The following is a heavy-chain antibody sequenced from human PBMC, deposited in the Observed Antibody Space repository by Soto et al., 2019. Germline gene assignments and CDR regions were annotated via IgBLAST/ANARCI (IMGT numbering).Heavy chain of an antibody. D-gene: IGHD5-12*01. J-gene: IGHJ6*02. CDR1: GGTFSSYA. CDR3: ARGEGSFEMATSNYYYYGMDV. CDR2: IIPIFGTA. V-gene: IGHV1-69*01. Sequence: QVQLVQSGAEVKKPGSSVKVSCKASGGTFSSYAISWVRQAPGQGLEWMGGIIPIFGTANYAQKFQGRVTITADESTSTAYMELSSLRSEDTAVYYCARGEGSFEMATSNYYYYGMDVWGQGTTVTVSS.